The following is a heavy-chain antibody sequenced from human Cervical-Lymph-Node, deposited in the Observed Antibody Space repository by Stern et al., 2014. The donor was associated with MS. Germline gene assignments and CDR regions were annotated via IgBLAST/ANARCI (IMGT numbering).Heavy chain of an antibody. D-gene: IGHD1-14*01. Sequence: VQLVESGAEVKKPGASVKVSCKASGYTFTGYYMHWVRQAPGQGPEWMGWIYSNSGGTTYAQKFQGRVTVTRDTSISTVYMELSRLRSDDTAVYYCARGGTSSCDYWGQGTLVTVSS. V-gene: IGHV1-2*02. CDR1: GYTFTGYY. CDR2: IYSNSGGT. CDR3: ARGGTSSCDY. J-gene: IGHJ4*02.